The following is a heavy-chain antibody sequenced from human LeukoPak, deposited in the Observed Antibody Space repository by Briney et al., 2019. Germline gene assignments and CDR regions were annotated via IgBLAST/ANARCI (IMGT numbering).Heavy chain of an antibody. CDR3: TTEIRFLEARLMDY. CDR1: GFTFSNAW. V-gene: IGHV3-15*07. CDR2: IKSKTDGGTT. J-gene: IGHJ4*02. Sequence: KLGGSLRLSCAASGFTFSNAWMNWVRQAPGKGLEWVGRIKSKTDGGTTDYAAPVKGRFTISRDDSKNTLYLQMNSLKTEDTAVYYCTTEIRFLEARLMDYWGQGTLDTVSS. D-gene: IGHD3-3*01.